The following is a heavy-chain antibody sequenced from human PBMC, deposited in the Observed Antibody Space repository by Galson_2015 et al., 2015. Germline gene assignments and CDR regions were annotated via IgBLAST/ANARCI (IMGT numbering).Heavy chain of an antibody. CDR3: ASLPYDFGTDY. Sequence: TLSLTCTVSGGSIRSGGYYWTWIRQHPGKGLEWIGYIYYSGSTHYNPSLKSRVTISLDTSKNQFSLKLSSVTAADTAVYYCASLPYDFGTDYWGQGTLVTVSS. J-gene: IGHJ4*02. CDR1: GGSIRSGGYY. CDR2: IYYSGST. V-gene: IGHV4-31*03. D-gene: IGHD3-3*01.